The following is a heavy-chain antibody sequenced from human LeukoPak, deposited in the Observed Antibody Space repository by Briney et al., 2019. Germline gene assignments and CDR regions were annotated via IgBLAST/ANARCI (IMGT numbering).Heavy chain of an antibody. CDR3: ARDPNYYDSSGYPRSHWYFDL. CDR2: INHSGST. D-gene: IGHD3-22*01. CDR1: GGSFSGYY. J-gene: IGHJ2*01. Sequence: NPSETLSLTCAVYGGSFSGYYWSWIRQPPGKGLEWIGEINHSGSTNYNPSLKSRVTISVDTSKNQFSLKLSSVTAADTAVYYCARDPNYYDSSGYPRSHWYFDLWGRGTLVTVSS. V-gene: IGHV4-34*01.